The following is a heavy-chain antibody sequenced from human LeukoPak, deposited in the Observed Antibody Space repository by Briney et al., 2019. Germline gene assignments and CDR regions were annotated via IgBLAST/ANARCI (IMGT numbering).Heavy chain of an antibody. Sequence: PSETLSLTCTVSGGSISSGSYYCSWIRQPAGKGLEWIGHIYKSGSTNYNPSLKSRVTVSVDTSKNQFSLKLSSVTAADTAVYYCAIGSPYAPGVLDVWGKGTTVTISS. CDR2: IYKSGST. D-gene: IGHD7-27*01. CDR1: GGSISSGSYY. V-gene: IGHV4-61*09. J-gene: IGHJ6*04. CDR3: AIGSPYAPGVLDV.